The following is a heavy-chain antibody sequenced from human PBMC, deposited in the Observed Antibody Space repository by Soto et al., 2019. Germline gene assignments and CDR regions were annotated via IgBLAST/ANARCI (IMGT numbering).Heavy chain of an antibody. Sequence: EVQLLESGGGLVQPGGSLRLSCAASGFTFSSYAMSWVRQAPGKGLEWVSTISGSGGRTYYADSVKGRFTISRDNSKNTRYVEMNSLRAEDTAVYYCAKTAGDCSGGSCYSQGFDIWGQGTVVTVSS. D-gene: IGHD2-15*01. CDR2: ISGSGGRT. J-gene: IGHJ3*02. V-gene: IGHV3-23*01. CDR1: GFTFSSYA. CDR3: AKTAGDCSGGSCYSQGFDI.